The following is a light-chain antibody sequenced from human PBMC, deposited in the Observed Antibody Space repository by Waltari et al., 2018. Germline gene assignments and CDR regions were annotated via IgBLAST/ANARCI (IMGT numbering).Light chain of an antibody. CDR2: DAS. CDR3: CSYADNNTYL. J-gene: IGLJ1*01. CDR1: SSDVGSYLY. V-gene: IGLV2-11*01. Sequence: QSALTQPRSVSGSPGQSVTISCTGTSSDVGSYLYVSWYQQRPGKAPKLLIYDASYRPSGVPARFSGSKSGKTASLSISGLQAEDEAEYYCCSYADNNTYLFGTGTQVTV.